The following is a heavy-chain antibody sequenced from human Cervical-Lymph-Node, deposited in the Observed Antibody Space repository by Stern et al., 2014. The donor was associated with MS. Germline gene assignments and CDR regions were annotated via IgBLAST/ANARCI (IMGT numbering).Heavy chain of an antibody. CDR2: ISQDGTNE. CDR3: AKEGAVLVKSYGLDV. CDR1: GFSFSSHV. D-gene: IGHD2-21*01. Sequence: VQLVESGGGVVQPGKSLRLSCAAAGFSFSSHVMYWVRQAPGKGLEWVAVISQDGTNEYYADPVKGRFTISRDNSKNTLFLQMNSLRAEDTAVYYCAKEGAVLVKSYGLDVWGQGTTVTVS. J-gene: IGHJ6*02. V-gene: IGHV3-30*18.